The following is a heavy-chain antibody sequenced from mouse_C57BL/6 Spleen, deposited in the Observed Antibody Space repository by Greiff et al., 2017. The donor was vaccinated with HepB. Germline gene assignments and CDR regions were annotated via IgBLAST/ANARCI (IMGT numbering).Heavy chain of an antibody. CDR1: GFTFSSYA. J-gene: IGHJ3*01. V-gene: IGHV5-4*01. CDR3: AREDYSNYGWFAY. D-gene: IGHD2-5*01. Sequence: DVHLVESGGGLVKPGGSLKLSCAASGFTFSSYAMSWVRQTPEKRLEWVATISDGGRYTYYPDNVKGRFTISRDNAKNNLYLQMNHLKSEDTAMYYCAREDYSNYGWFAYWGQGTLVTVSA. CDR2: ISDGGRYT.